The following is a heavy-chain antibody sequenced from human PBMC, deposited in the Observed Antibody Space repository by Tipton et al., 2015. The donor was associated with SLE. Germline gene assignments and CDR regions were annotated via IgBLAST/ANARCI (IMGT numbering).Heavy chain of an antibody. CDR2: IYYSGST. J-gene: IGHJ4*02. CDR3: ARGGDYYVSSGYYADY. D-gene: IGHD3-22*01. CDR1: GGSISSYY. Sequence: TLSLTCTVSGGSISSYYWSWIRQPPGKGLEWIGYIYYSGSTHYNPSLKSRVTISVDTSKNQFSLKLSSVTAADTAVYYCARGGDYYVSSGYYADYWGQGTLVTVSS. V-gene: IGHV4-59*01.